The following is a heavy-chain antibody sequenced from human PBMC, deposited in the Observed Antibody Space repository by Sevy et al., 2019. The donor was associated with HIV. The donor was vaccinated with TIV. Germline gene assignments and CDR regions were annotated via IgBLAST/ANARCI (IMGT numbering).Heavy chain of an antibody. CDR1: GFTFSSYA. CDR3: AKDIVLRFLGGSYAFDI. D-gene: IGHD3-3*01. J-gene: IGHJ3*02. Sequence: GGSLRLSCAASGFTFSSYAMSWVRQAPGKGLEWVSAISGSDGSTYYADSVKGRFTISRDNSKNTLYLQMNSLRAEDTAVYYCAKDIVLRFLGGSYAFDIWGQGTMVTVSS. CDR2: ISGSDGST. V-gene: IGHV3-23*01.